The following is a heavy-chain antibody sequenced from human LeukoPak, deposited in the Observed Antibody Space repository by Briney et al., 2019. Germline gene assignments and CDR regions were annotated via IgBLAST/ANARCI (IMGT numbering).Heavy chain of an antibody. CDR1: GFTFSSNS. J-gene: IGHJ3*02. V-gene: IGHV3-23*01. Sequence: GGSLRLSCAGSGFTFSSNSMAWVRQAPGKGLEWVSSISSNGGDTYYTDSVKGRFTISRDNSKNTLHLQMNSLRAEDTAVYYCTKGNPSTMRERDTLDIWGQGTMVTVSS. CDR2: ISSNGGDT. D-gene: IGHD1-1*01. CDR3: TKGNPSTMRERDTLDI.